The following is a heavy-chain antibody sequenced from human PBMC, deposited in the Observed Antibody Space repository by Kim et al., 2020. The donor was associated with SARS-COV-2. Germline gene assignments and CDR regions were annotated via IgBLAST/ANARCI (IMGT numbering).Heavy chain of an antibody. CDR2: IWYDGSNK. V-gene: IGHV3-33*01. CDR3: ARDFIVGATYPFDY. J-gene: IGHJ4*02. Sequence: GGSLRLSCAASGFTFSSYGMHWVRQAPGKGLEWVAVIWYDGSNKYYADSVKGRFTISRDNSKNTLYLQMNSLRAEDTAVYYCARDFIVGATYPFDYWGQGTLVTVPS. D-gene: IGHD1-26*01. CDR1: GFTFSSYG.